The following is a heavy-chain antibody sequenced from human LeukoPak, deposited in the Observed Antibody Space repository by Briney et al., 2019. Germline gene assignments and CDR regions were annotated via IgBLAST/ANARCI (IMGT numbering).Heavy chain of an antibody. Sequence: PGGSLRLSCAASGFTFSSYGMHWVRQAPGKGLEWVANIKEDGSEKYYVDSVKGRFTISRDNAKNSVSLQMNSLRAEDTAVYCARIYLKLASASWGRGTLVTVSS. V-gene: IGHV3-7*01. CDR2: IKEDGSEK. CDR3: ARIYLKLASAS. J-gene: IGHJ5*02. D-gene: IGHD3-10*01. CDR1: GFTFSSYG.